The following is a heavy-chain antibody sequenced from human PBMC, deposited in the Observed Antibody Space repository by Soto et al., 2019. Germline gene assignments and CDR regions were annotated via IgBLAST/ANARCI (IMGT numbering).Heavy chain of an antibody. Sequence: HGGCTELACAASGLTVCNAGVNLARQNPGKGPEWVGRIKSKTDGGTTDYAAPVKGRFTISRDDSKNTLYLQMNSLKTEDTAVYYCTTDPFFLAVAGTIVISDYWGQGTLVTVSS. V-gene: IGHV3-15*07. CDR3: TTDPFFLAVAGTIVISDY. D-gene: IGHD6-19*01. CDR1: GLTVCNAG. J-gene: IGHJ4*02. CDR2: IKSKTDGGTT.